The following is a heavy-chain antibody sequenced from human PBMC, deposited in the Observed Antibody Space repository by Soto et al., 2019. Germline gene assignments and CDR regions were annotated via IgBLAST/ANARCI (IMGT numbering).Heavy chain of an antibody. J-gene: IGHJ4*02. Sequence: PSETLSLTCTVSGGSISSYYWSWIRQPPGKGLEWIGYIYYSGSTSYADSVKGRFTISRDNAKNTLYLQMNSLRAEDTAVYYCARGRSGSPTIFDDWGQGTLVTVSS. CDR1: GGSISSYY. CDR3: ARGRSGSPTIFDD. CDR2: IYYSGST. V-gene: IGHV4-59*12. D-gene: IGHD3-10*01.